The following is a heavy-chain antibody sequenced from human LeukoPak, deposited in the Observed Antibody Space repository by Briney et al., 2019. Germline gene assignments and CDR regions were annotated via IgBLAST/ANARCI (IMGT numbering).Heavy chain of an antibody. CDR1: GFTFSSYA. D-gene: IGHD2-2*01. V-gene: IGHV3-23*01. CDR3: AKVETSGGANCYALDY. J-gene: IGHJ4*02. Sequence: GGSLRLSCAASGFTFSSYAMTWVRQAPDKGLEWVSAISGSDSSTYYADSVKGRFTISRDDSQNTLYLQMNSLSAEDTAVYYCAKVETSGGANCYALDYWGQGTLVIVSS. CDR2: ISGSDSST.